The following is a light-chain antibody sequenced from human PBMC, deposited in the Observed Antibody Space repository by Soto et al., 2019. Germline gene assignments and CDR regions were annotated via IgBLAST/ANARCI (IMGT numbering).Light chain of an antibody. CDR1: SSNIGSNS. Sequence: QPVLTQPPSASGTPGQRVIISCSGSSSNIGSNSVSWYQQLQGTAPKLLIYDNNQWPSGVPDRFSGSKSGTSASLAISGLQSEDEADYYCAAWDDSLNSWLFGGGTKLTVL. CDR3: AAWDDSLNSWL. CDR2: DNN. V-gene: IGLV1-44*01. J-gene: IGLJ3*02.